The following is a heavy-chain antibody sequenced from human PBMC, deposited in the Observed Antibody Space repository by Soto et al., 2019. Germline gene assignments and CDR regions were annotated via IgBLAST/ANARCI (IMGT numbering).Heavy chain of an antibody. CDR3: ARVPLFFGLAAFDF. CDR1: GFTFNSYA. CDR2: ISGFSAGSAST. D-gene: IGHD3-10*01. J-gene: IGHJ3*01. Sequence: EVQLLESGGGLVQPGGSLRLSCAASGFTFNSYAMHWVRQAPGKGLEWVSGISGFSAGSASTYFADSVKGRFIISRDNSNNTLYLQITNLRAEDTALYYCARVPLFFGLAAFDFWGHGTLVTVSS. V-gene: IGHV3-23*01.